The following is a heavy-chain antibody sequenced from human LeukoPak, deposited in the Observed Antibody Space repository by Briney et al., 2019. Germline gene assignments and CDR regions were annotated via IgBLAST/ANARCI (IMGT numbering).Heavy chain of an antibody. Sequence: SETLSLTCTVSGGSISSYYWSWIRQPPGKGLEWIGYIYYSGSTNYNPPLKSRVTISVDTSKNQFSLKLSSVTAADTAVYYCARGGDPLVYYYGMDVWGQGTTVTVSS. V-gene: IGHV4-59*01. J-gene: IGHJ6*02. CDR2: IYYSGST. CDR1: GGSISSYY. D-gene: IGHD3-9*01. CDR3: ARGGDPLVYYYGMDV.